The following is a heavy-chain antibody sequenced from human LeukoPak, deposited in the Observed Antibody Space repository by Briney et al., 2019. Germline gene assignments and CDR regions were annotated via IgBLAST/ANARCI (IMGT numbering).Heavy chain of an antibody. Sequence: GASVKVSCTASGYTFTSYYMHWVRQAPGQGLEWMGIINPSGGSTSYAQKFQGRVTMTRDTSTSTVYMELSSLRSEDTAVYYCARVAGMEIAVAGTTMGYNWFDPWGQGTLVTVSS. J-gene: IGHJ5*02. D-gene: IGHD6-19*01. V-gene: IGHV1-46*01. CDR3: ARVAGMEIAVAGTTMGYNWFDP. CDR2: INPSGGST. CDR1: GYTFTSYY.